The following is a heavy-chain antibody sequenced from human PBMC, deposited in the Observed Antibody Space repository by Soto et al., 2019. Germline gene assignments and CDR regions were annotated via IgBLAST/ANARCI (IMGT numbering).Heavy chain of an antibody. V-gene: IGHV4-59*08. Sequence: QVQLQESGPGLVKPSETLSLTCTVSGGSISSSYWTWIRQPPGKGLAWIGYIFYSGSTNYNPSLQSRVTISVDTSKSQFSLKLSSVTAADTAVYYCARHYSAYSSSDWFDPWGQGTLVTVSS. CDR3: ARHYSAYSSSDWFDP. J-gene: IGHJ5*02. CDR1: GGSISSSY. D-gene: IGHD6-6*01. CDR2: IFYSGST.